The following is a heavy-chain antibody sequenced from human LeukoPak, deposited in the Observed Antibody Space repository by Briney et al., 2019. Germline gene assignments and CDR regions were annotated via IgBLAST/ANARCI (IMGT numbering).Heavy chain of an antibody. CDR1: GFTFSSYG. J-gene: IGHJ5*02. D-gene: IGHD6-19*01. CDR2: ISGSGGST. V-gene: IGHV3-23*01. CDR3: AKVGRGSGWLIA. Sequence: PGGSLRLSCAASGFTFSSYGMSWVRQAPGKGLEWVSAISGSGGSTYYADSVKGRFTISRDNSKNTLYLQMNSLRAEDTAVYYCAKVGRGSGWLIAWGQGTLVTVSS.